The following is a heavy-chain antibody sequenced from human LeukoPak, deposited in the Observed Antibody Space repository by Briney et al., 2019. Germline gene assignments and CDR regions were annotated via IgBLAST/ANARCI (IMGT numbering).Heavy chain of an antibody. Sequence: PSETLSLTCTVSGVSISSGGYYWSWIRQHPGKGLEWIGYIYYSGSTYYNPSLKSRVTISVDTSKNQFSLKLSSVTAADTAVYYCAREWSGSYYGFDYWGQGTLVTVSS. CDR3: AREWSGSYYGFDY. D-gene: IGHD1-26*01. J-gene: IGHJ4*02. CDR2: IYYSGST. V-gene: IGHV4-31*03. CDR1: GVSISSGGYY.